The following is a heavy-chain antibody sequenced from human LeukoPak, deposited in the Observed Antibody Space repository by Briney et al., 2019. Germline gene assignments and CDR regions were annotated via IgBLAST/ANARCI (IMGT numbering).Heavy chain of an antibody. Sequence: SETLSLTCNVSGYSISSGYYWGWIRQPPAKGLEWIGSIYHSGRTHYNPSLKSRVTISGDTSKNQFSLKLSSVTAADTAVYYCAIMTTVTTLVPYWGQGTLVTVSS. CDR3: AIMTTVTTLVPY. CDR1: GYSISSGYY. J-gene: IGHJ4*02. D-gene: IGHD4-11*01. V-gene: IGHV4-38-2*02. CDR2: IYHSGRT.